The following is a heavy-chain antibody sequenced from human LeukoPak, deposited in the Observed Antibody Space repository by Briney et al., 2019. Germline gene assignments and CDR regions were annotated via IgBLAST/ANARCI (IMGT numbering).Heavy chain of an antibody. J-gene: IGHJ5*02. D-gene: IGHD2-2*01. CDR1: GGSISSYY. Sequence: SETLSLTCTVSGGSISSYYWSWIRQPPGKGLEWIGEINHSGSTNYNPSLKSRVTISVDTSKNQFSLKLSSVTAADTAVYYCASTRAVVPAATWGGKGWSDPWGQGTLVTVSS. CDR3: ASTRAVVPAATWGGKGWSDP. CDR2: INHSGST. V-gene: IGHV4-34*01.